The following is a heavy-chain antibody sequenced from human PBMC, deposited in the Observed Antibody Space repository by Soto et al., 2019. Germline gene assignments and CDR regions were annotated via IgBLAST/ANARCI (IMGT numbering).Heavy chain of an antibody. CDR1: GFTFSDHY. V-gene: IGHV3-72*01. CDR3: ARGGYCSSTSCNMYYYGMDV. CDR2: TRNKANSYTT. D-gene: IGHD2-2*02. J-gene: IGHJ6*04. Sequence: SLRRSCAASGFTFSDHYMDWVRQAPGKGLERVGRTRNKANSYTTEYAASLKGRFTISRDDSRNSRYLQMNSRKTEDTAVYYCARGGYCSSTSCNMYYYGMDVWRKGTTVTVCS.